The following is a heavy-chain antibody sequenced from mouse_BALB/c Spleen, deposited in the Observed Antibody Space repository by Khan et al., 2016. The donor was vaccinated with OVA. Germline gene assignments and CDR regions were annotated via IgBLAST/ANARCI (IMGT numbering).Heavy chain of an antibody. J-gene: IGHJ3*01. Sequence: QVQLQQPGAELARPGASVKLSCKASGYTFTDYYINWVKQRTGQGLEWIGEISPGSGDTYYNEKFKGKATLTADKSSSTVYMQLSSLTSEDSAVYCCARRNYFGYTFAYWGQGTLVTVSA. CDR1: GYTFTDYY. D-gene: IGHD1-2*01. V-gene: IGHV1-77*01. CDR2: ISPGSGDT. CDR3: ARRNYFGYTFAY.